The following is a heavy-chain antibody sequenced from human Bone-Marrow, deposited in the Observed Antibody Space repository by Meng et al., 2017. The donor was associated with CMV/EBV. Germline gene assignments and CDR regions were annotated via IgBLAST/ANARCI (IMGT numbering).Heavy chain of an antibody. J-gene: IGHJ4*01. CDR2: IWYDGTNR. CDR1: GFDFSSFG. V-gene: IGHV3-33*01. Sequence: SGFDFSSFGFHWVRQAPGKGLEWLALIWYDGTNRNYADSVKGRFTISRDSSKNTLHLQMNSLTVEDTGVYYCARGRGKGWYKISTLEFWGQGTLVTVSS. CDR3: ARGRGKGWYKISTLEF. D-gene: IGHD6-19*01.